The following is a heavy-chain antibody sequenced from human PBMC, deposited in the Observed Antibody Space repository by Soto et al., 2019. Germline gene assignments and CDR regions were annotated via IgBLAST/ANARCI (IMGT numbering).Heavy chain of an antibody. D-gene: IGHD3-10*01. V-gene: IGHV1-46*01. Sequence: QVQLVQSGAEVKKPGASVKVSCKASGYTFTSYYVHWVRQAPGQGLEWMGIINPNDRTTYYAQKFQGRVTMTRDTSTSTVYMELSSLRSEDTAVYYCERTITMVRGVITWPVDYWGQGTLVTVSS. CDR2: INPNDRTT. CDR1: GYTFTSYY. J-gene: IGHJ4*02. CDR3: ERTITMVRGVITWPVDY.